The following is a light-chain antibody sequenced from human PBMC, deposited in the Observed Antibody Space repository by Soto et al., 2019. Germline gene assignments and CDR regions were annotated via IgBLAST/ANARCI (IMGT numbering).Light chain of an antibody. CDR2: DVR. CDR3: VSYTSRTNLVV. J-gene: IGLJ2*01. V-gene: IGLV2-14*03. Sequence: QSALIQPASVSGSPGQSITISCTGTHSDVGGFDYVSWFQQYPGRAPKLLIFDVRDRPSGVSNRFSGSKSGATASLTISGLQADEEADYYCVSYTSRTNLVVFGTGTKLTVL. CDR1: HSDVGGFDY.